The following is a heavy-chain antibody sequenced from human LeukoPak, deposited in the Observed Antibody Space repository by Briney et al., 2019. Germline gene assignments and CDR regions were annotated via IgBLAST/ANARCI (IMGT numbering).Heavy chain of an antibody. Sequence: SETLSLTCTVSGGSIGSYYWSWIRQPPGKGLEWIGYMYNKGSTNYNPSLKRRVTISVDTSKNQFSLKVRSVTAADTAVYYCARDRPGIAVAGDALDIWGQGTMVTISS. D-gene: IGHD6-19*01. J-gene: IGHJ3*02. CDR2: MYNKGST. CDR1: GGSIGSYY. CDR3: ARDRPGIAVAGDALDI. V-gene: IGHV4-59*01.